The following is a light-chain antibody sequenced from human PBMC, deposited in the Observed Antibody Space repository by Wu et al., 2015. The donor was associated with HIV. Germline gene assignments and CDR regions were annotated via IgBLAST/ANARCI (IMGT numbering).Light chain of an antibody. J-gene: IGKJ3*01. CDR3: QQRSILLT. Sequence: EIVLTQSPATLSLSPGERATLSCRASQSVSSYLAWYQQKPGQAPRLLIYDASNRATGIPARFSGSGSGTDFTLTISSLEPEDFAVYYCQQRSILLTFGPGDQSGYQT. CDR1: QSVSSY. CDR2: DAS. V-gene: IGKV3-11*01.